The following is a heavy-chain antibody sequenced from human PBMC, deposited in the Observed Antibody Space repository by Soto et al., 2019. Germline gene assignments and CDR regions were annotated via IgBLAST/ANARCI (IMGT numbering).Heavy chain of an antibody. D-gene: IGHD6-13*01. J-gene: IGHJ6*02. Sequence: EVQLVESGGGLVQPGGSLRLSCAASGFTFSSYSMNWVRQAPGKGLEWVSSISSSSSYIYYADSVKGRFTISRDNAKNSLYLQMNSLRAEDTAVYYCARDLSSSWPYYYYYGMDVWGQGTTVTVSS. V-gene: IGHV3-21*01. CDR2: ISSSSSYI. CDR3: ARDLSSSWPYYYYYGMDV. CDR1: GFTFSSYS.